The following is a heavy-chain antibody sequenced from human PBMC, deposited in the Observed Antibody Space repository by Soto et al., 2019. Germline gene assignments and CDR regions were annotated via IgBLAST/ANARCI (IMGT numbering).Heavy chain of an antibody. V-gene: IGHV4-34*01. CDR2: INHSGST. CDR3: ARDKFTGLFEY. D-gene: IGHD2-8*02. Sequence: LQTLSVTWAVYCGSFSGYYWTWILKHPGTGLELIGEINHSGSTNYNPSLKSRVTISVDTSKNQFSLKLTSVTAADTAVYYCARDKFTGLFEYWGQGTLVTVSS. J-gene: IGHJ4*02. CDR1: CGSFSGYY.